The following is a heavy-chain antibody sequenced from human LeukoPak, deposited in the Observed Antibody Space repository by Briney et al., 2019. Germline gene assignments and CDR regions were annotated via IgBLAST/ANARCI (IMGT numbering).Heavy chain of an antibody. V-gene: IGHV7-4-1*02. CDR1: GYSFTSHY. CDR3: AREKGSSGWLD. CDR2: INTNTGNP. D-gene: IGHD6-19*01. Sequence: ASVKVSCKASGYSFTSHYMHWVRQAPGQGLEWMGWINTNTGNPTYAQGFTGRFVFSLDTSVSTAYLQISSLKAEDTAVYYCAREKGSSGWLDWGQGTLVTVSS. J-gene: IGHJ4*02.